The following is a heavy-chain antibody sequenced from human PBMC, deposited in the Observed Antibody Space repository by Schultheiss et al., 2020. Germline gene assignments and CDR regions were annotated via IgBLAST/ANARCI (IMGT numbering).Heavy chain of an antibody. Sequence: SETLSLTCTVSGGSISSSSYYWGWIRQPPGKGLEWIGSIYYSGSTNYNPSLKSRVTISVDTSKNQFSLKLSSVTAADTAVYYCARERWLQLWGFDYWGQGALVTVSS. J-gene: IGHJ4*02. V-gene: IGHV4-39*07. CDR2: IYYSGST. CDR1: GGSISSSSYY. D-gene: IGHD5-24*01. CDR3: ARERWLQLWGFDY.